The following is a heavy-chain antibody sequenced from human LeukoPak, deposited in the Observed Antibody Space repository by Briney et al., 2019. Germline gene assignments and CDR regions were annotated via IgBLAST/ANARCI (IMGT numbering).Heavy chain of an antibody. CDR2: ISYDGSNK. CDR3: ARPGITIFGVVNFYFDY. V-gene: IGHV3-30*03. CDR1: GFTFSSYG. J-gene: IGHJ4*02. D-gene: IGHD3-3*01. Sequence: GRSLRLSCAASGFTFSSYGMHWVRQAPGKGLEWVAVISYDGSNKYYADSVKGRLTISRDNSKNTLYLQMNSLRAEDTAVYYCARPGITIFGVVNFYFDYWGQGTLVTVSS.